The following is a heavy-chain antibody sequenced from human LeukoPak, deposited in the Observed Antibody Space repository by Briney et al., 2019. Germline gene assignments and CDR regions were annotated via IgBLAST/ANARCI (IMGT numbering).Heavy chain of an antibody. CDR3: ARGSSTSCLDY. V-gene: IGHV3-66*01. D-gene: IGHD2-2*01. CDR1: GFTVSSNY. CDR2: IYSGGST. Sequence: PGGSLRLSCAASGFTVSSNYMSWVSQAPGKGLEWVSVIYSGGSTYYADSVKGRFTISRDNSKNTLYLQMNSLRAQDTAVYYCARGSSTSCLDYWGQGTLVTVSS. J-gene: IGHJ4*02.